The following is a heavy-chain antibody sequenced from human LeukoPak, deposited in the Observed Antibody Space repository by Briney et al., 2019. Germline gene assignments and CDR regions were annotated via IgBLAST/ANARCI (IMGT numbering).Heavy chain of an antibody. CDR1: GGSISSGSYY. Sequence: PSETLSLTCTVSGGSISSGSYYWTWIRQHPGKGLEWIGYIYYSGSAYYNPSLKSRVTISVDTSKNQFSLKLSSVTAADTAVYYCARGLATAQGEAALALWGPGTLVTVSS. CDR3: ARGLATAQGEAALAL. D-gene: IGHD2-15*01. J-gene: IGHJ2*01. V-gene: IGHV4-31*03. CDR2: IYYSGSA.